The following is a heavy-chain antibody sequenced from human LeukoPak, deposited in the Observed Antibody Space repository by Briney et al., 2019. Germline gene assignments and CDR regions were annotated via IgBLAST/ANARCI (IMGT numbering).Heavy chain of an antibody. CDR3: ATGSLIVGATGFDC. J-gene: IGHJ4*02. V-gene: IGHV1-8*03. D-gene: IGHD1-26*01. Sequence: ASVKVSCKASGYTFTSYDINWVRQATGQGLEWMGWMNPNSGNTGYAQKFQGRVTITRNTSISTAYMELRSLRSEDTAVYYCATGSLIVGATGFDCWGQGTLVTVSS. CDR2: MNPNSGNT. CDR1: GYTFTSYD.